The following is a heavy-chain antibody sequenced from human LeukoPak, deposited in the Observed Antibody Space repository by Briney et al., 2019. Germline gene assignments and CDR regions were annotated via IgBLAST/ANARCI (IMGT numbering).Heavy chain of an antibody. CDR2: FYYSGST. V-gene: IGHV4-31*03. CDR3: ARDHGQQLGDYYYYMDV. CDR1: GGSISSGAYY. Sequence: PSETLSLTCTVSGGSISSGAYYWSWIRQHPGKGLEWIGYFYYSGSTYYNPSLKSRVTISVDTSKNQFSLKLSSVTAADTAVYYCARDHGQQLGDYYYYMDVWGKGTTVTVSS. J-gene: IGHJ6*03. D-gene: IGHD6-13*01.